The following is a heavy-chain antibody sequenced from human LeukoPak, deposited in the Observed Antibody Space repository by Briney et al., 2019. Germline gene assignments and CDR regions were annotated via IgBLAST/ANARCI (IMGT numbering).Heavy chain of an antibody. V-gene: IGHV4-39*07. CDR1: GGSISSSSYY. CDR3: ASTNDFGDYMGA. J-gene: IGHJ5*02. Sequence: SETLSLTCTVSGGSISSSSYYWGWIRQPPGKGLEWIGSIYYSGSTYYNPSLEGRVTISVDRSKNQLSLKVSSVTAADTAVYYCASTNDFGDYMGAWGQGILVTVSS. D-gene: IGHD4-17*01. CDR2: IYYSGST.